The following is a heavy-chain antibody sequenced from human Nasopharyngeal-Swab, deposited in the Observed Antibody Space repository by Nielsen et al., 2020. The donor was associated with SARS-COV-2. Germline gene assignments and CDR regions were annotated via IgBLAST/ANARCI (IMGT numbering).Heavy chain of an antibody. J-gene: IGHJ6*03. CDR1: GFTFSSYG. D-gene: IGHD5-12*01. V-gene: IGHV3-33*01. Sequence: GESLKISCAASGFTFSSYGMHWVRQAPGKGMEWVAVIWYDGSNKYYADSVKGRFTISRDNSKNTLYLQMNSLRAEDTAVYYCARGEHVDIVAHYMDVWGKGTTVTVSS. CDR2: IWYDGSNK. CDR3: ARGEHVDIVAHYMDV.